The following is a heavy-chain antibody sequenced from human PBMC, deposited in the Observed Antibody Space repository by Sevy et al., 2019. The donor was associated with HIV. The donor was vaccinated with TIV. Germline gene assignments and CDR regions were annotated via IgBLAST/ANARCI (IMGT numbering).Heavy chain of an antibody. CDR2: IRAYNGIT. CDR3: ARESGWKAARQYYFDY. J-gene: IGHJ4*02. Sequence: ASVKVSCKASGYTFTSYGISWVRRAPGQGLEWMGWIRAYNGITNYAQKLQGRVTMTTDTSTSTAYMELRSLRSDDTAVYYCARESGWKAARQYYFDYWGQGTLVTVSS. CDR1: GYTFTSYG. V-gene: IGHV1-18*04. D-gene: IGHD6-6*01.